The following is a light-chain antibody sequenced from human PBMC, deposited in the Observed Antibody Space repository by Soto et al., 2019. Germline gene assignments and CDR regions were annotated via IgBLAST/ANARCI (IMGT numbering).Light chain of an antibody. V-gene: IGKV3-15*01. CDR3: QQYHNWPIT. CDR1: QSVRSS. CDR2: DAS. J-gene: IGKJ5*01. Sequence: EIVMTQSPGTLSVSPGERATLFCRASQSVRSSLAWYQQKPGQAPRLFIYDASTRATGIPARFSGSGSGTEFTLTISSLQSEDFAVYYCQQYHNWPITFGQGTRLEI.